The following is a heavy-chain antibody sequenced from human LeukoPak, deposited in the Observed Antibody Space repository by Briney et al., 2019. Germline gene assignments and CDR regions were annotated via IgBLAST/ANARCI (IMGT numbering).Heavy chain of an antibody. D-gene: IGHD3-10*01. Sequence: AGGSLRLSCAASGFTFDDYAMYWVRQVPGKDLEWVAGISWNSGSIAYADSVKGRFTISRDNAKKSLYLQMNSLRIEDTALYYCAKDGREVTAFFYYFDYWGHGSLVTVSS. CDR1: GFTFDDYA. CDR2: ISWNSGSI. J-gene: IGHJ4*01. V-gene: IGHV3-9*01. CDR3: AKDGREVTAFFYYFDY.